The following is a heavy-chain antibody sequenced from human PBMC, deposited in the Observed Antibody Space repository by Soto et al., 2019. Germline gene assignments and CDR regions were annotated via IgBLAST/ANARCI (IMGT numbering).Heavy chain of an antibody. CDR2: IVVGSGNT. Sequence: QIPLVQSGPEVKKPGTSMKVSCKASGFTFTSSAVQWVRQARGQRLEWIGWIVVGSGNTNYAQKFQERVTITRDMSTSTAYMELSSLRSEDTAVYYCAADRWYGRWLHSRTDAFDIWGQGTMVTVSS. CDR3: AADRWYGRWLHSRTDAFDI. D-gene: IGHD5-12*01. V-gene: IGHV1-58*01. CDR1: GFTFTSSA. J-gene: IGHJ3*02.